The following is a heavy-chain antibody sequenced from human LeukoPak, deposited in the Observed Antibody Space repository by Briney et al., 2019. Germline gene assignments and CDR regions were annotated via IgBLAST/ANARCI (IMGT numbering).Heavy chain of an antibody. CDR1: GGSFSGYY. J-gene: IGHJ3*02. CDR3: AKDCSSTSCYDAFDI. Sequence: SETLSLTCAVYGGSFSGYYWSWIRQPPGKGLEWIGEINHRGSTNYNPSLKSRVTMSVDTSKNQFSLKLSSVTAADTAVYYCAKDCSSTSCYDAFDIWGQGTMVTVSS. CDR2: INHRGST. D-gene: IGHD2-2*01. V-gene: IGHV4-34*01.